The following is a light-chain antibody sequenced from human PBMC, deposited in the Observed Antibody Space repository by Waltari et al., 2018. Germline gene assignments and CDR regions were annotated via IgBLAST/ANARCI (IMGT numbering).Light chain of an antibody. Sequence: YALTQSPSVSVSPGQTANITCSGEKLGEKYSCWYQQKAGPSPRLVIYQDVKRPSGSPGRFSGSNSGNTATLTISETQATDEADYYCQAWDSSTYVFGTGTKVTVL. J-gene: IGLJ1*01. CDR2: QDV. V-gene: IGLV3-1*01. CDR1: KLGEKY. CDR3: QAWDSSTYV.